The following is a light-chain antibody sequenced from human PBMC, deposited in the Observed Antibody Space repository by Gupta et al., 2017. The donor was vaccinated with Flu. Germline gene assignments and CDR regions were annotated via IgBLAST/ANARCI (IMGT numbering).Light chain of an antibody. CDR2: DNS. CDR3: QSDDSRRSCWV. J-gene: IGLJ3*02. Sequence: QSVLTQPPSVSGAPGQRVTISCTGNSSNIGAGYDVHWYQQLPGTAPKLLIYDNSNRPSGVPDRFSGSKSGTSASLAITGLQAEDEADYYCQSDDSRRSCWVFGGGTKLTVL. V-gene: IGLV1-40*01. CDR1: SSNIGAGYD.